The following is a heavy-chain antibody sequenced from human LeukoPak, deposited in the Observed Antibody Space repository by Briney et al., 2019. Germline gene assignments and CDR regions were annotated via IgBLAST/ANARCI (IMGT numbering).Heavy chain of an antibody. CDR1: GFTFDSYA. J-gene: IGHJ6*03. CDR2: ISGGGGIT. Sequence: GGSLSLSCAASGFTFDSYAMTWVRQAPGKGLEWVSSISGGGGITNYADSVKGRFTISRDNSKYTLFLQMNSLRAEDTAVYYCAKYGVDCSSTSCYPLYYMDVWGEGTTVTVSS. V-gene: IGHV3-23*01. D-gene: IGHD2-2*01. CDR3: AKYGVDCSSTSCYPLYYMDV.